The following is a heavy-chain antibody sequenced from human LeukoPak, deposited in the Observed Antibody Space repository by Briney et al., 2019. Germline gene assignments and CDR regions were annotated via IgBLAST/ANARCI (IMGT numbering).Heavy chain of an antibody. CDR3: GRDERGYYNSSGFYGAIDF. CDR1: GFTFSSYA. D-gene: IGHD3-22*01. CDR2: ISYDGSNK. J-gene: IGHJ4*02. V-gene: IGHV3-30*04. Sequence: PGGSLRLSCAASGFTFSSYAMHWVRQAPGKGLEWVAVISYDGSNKYYADSVKGRFTISRDNSKNTLYLQMNSLRAEDTAVYYCGRDERGYYNSSGFYGAIDFWGQGTLVTVSS.